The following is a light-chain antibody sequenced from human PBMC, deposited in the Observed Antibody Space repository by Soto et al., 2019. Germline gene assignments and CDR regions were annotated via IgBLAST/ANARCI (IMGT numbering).Light chain of an antibody. J-gene: IGLJ1*01. CDR3: FSVPTAITPV. Sequence: QFGLTEPASLSGSPGQSITSACTGTSSDIGAYDYVSWVQQHPGKAPRLMTSEADNRPSGACHRLSGFKSGKTVYLTISGVQVDFLSQYYCFSVPTAITPVFGPGTQVTV. CDR1: SSDIGAYDY. CDR2: EAD. V-gene: IGLV2-14*01.